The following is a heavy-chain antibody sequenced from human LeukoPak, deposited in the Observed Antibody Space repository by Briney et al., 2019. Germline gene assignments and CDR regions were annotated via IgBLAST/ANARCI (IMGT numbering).Heavy chain of an antibody. V-gene: IGHV3-48*03. J-gene: IGHJ5*02. CDR2: ISRGGYTI. CDR3: ARVRGYSGYVLGYWLDP. D-gene: IGHD5-12*01. Sequence: GGSLRLSCAASGFTFSSYDMNWVRQAPGKGLEWVSSISRGGYTIYYADSVKGRFTISRDNAKNSLFLQMNSLRAEDTAVYYCARVRGYSGYVLGYWLDPWGQGTLVTVSS. CDR1: GFTFSSYD.